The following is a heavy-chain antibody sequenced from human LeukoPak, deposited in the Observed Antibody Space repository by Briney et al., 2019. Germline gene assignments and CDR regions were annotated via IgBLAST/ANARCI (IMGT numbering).Heavy chain of an antibody. CDR1: GFTVSSNY. J-gene: IGHJ5*02. CDR2: IYGGGNI. V-gene: IGHV3-53*01. Sequence: GGSLRLSCAASGFTVSSNYMNWVRQAPGKGLEWVSVIYGGGNIYYADSVKGRFTISRGNARNSLYLQMNNLRGEDTAIYYCARDAGNSGYGCDLWGQGTLVTVSS. CDR3: ARDAGNSGYGCDL. D-gene: IGHD5-12*01.